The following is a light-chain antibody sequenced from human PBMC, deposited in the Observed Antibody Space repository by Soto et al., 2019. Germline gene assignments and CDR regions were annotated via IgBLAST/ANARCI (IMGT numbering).Light chain of an antibody. CDR3: CSYAGSISRV. CDR1: SSDVGSYNL. Sequence: QSVVTQPACVSGSPGQSITISCTGTSSDVGSYNLVSWYQQHPGKAPKLMIYEGSKRPSGVSNRFSGSKSGNTASLTISGLQAEDEADYYCCSYAGSISRVFGTGTKVTAL. J-gene: IGLJ1*01. CDR2: EGS. V-gene: IGLV2-23*01.